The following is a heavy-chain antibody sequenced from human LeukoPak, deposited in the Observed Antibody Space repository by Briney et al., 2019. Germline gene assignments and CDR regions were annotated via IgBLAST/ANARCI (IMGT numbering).Heavy chain of an antibody. J-gene: IGHJ4*02. CDR2: IYTSGDT. D-gene: IGHD2-2*01. CDR1: GVSITNSGYH. Sequence: TLSLTCTVSGVSITNSGYHWSWVRQSAGRGLEWLGRIYTSGDTNYNPTLNSRVTISSDTSRNQFSLKMTSLTAADTAVYYCARDSCSSNACSFDFWGQGILVTVSS. CDR3: ARDSCSSNACSFDF. V-gene: IGHV4-61*02.